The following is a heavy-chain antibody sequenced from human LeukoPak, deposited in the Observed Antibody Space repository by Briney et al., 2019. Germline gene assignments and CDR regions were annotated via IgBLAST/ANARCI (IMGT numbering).Heavy chain of an antibody. D-gene: IGHD3-22*01. CDR2: INPNSGAT. V-gene: IGHV1-2*06. Sequence: ASMKVSCKASGYTFTVYFIHWVRQAPGQGLEWMGRINPNSGATDYAQKFQGRVTITADESTSTAYMELSSLRSEDTAVYYCAIYYYDSSGSYFDYWGQGTLVTVSS. CDR1: GYTFTVYF. J-gene: IGHJ4*02. CDR3: AIYYYDSSGSYFDY.